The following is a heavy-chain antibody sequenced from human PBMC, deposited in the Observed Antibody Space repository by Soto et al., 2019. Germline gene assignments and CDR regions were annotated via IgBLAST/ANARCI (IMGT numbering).Heavy chain of an antibody. CDR3: AKDGYPRDAFDI. Sequence: EVQLLESGGGLVQPGGSLRLSCAASGFTFSSYAMSWVHQAPGKGLEWVSAISGSGGSTYYADSVKGRFTISRDNSKNTLYLQMNSLRAEDTAVYYCAKDGYPRDAFDIWGQGTMVTVSS. CDR2: ISGSGGST. V-gene: IGHV3-23*01. D-gene: IGHD5-12*01. J-gene: IGHJ3*02. CDR1: GFTFSSYA.